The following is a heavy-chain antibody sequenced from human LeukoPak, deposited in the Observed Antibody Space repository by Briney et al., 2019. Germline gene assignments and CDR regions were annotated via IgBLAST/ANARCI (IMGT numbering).Heavy chain of an antibody. CDR2: INPDSGGT. CDR1: GYTFSGYY. D-gene: IGHD6-19*01. Sequence: GASVKVSCKASGYTFSGYYMHWVRQAPGQGLEWMGWINPDSGGTNYGQNFQGRVTMTRDTAIKTAYMELSRLRSDDTAVYYCARERFYSSGSKSNRVDYWGQGTLVTVSS. V-gene: IGHV1-2*02. CDR3: ARERFYSSGSKSNRVDY. J-gene: IGHJ4*02.